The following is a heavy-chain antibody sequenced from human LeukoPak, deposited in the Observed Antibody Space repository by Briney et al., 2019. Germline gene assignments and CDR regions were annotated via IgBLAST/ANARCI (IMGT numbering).Heavy chain of an antibody. V-gene: IGHV3-21*01. D-gene: IGHD6-13*01. CDR1: GFTFSSYS. J-gene: IGHJ4*02. Sequence: PGGSLRLSCAASGFTFSSYSMNWVRQAPGKGLEWVSSISSSSSYIYYADSVKGRFTISRDNAKNSLYLQMNSLRAEDTAVYYCARDHPAAGTGGDYWGQGTLVTVSS. CDR2: ISSSSSYI. CDR3: ARDHPAAGTGGDY.